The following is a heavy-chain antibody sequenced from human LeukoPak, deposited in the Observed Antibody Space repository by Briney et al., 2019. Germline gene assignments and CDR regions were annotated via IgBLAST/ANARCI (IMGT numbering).Heavy chain of an antibody. J-gene: IGHJ4*02. D-gene: IGHD3-10*01. CDR2: INPGGGST. CDR3: ARDEFIRRYFDY. V-gene: IGHV1-46*01. CDR1: GHTFTSYY. Sequence: GASVKVSCKASGHTFTSYYMHWVRQAPGQGLEWMGIINPGGGSTSYAQKFQGRVTMTRDTSTSTVYMELSSLRSEDTAVYYCARDEFIRRYFDYWGQGTLVTVSS.